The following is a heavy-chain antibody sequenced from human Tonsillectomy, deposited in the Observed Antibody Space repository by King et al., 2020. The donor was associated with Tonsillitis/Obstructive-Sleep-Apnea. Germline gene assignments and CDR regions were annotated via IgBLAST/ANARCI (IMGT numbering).Heavy chain of an antibody. CDR2: IYYSGST. V-gene: IGHV4-59*01. CDR1: GGSISSYY. Sequence: QVQLQESGPGLVKPSETLSLTCTVSGGSISSYYWSWIRQPPGKGLEWIGYIYYSGSTNYNPSLKSRVTISVDTSKNQFSLKLSSVTAADTAVYYCARSPPLRSSSSLPFWYFDLWGRGTLVTVSS. CDR3: ARSPPLRSSSSLPFWYFDL. J-gene: IGHJ2*01. D-gene: IGHD6-6*01.